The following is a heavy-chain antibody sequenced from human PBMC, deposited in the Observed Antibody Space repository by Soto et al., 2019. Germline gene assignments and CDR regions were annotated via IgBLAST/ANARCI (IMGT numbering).Heavy chain of an antibody. J-gene: IGHJ6*02. CDR1: GDSVSSNIHY. Sequence: SETLSLTCTVSGDSVSSNIHYWSWIRQPPGKGLEWIGYIYYTGTTSYNVSLKSRVSLSVDTSKNQFSLKLTSVTAADTAVYYCARPRIQLWLGDYYYGMDVWGQGTTVTVSS. V-gene: IGHV4-61*01. D-gene: IGHD5-18*01. CDR3: ARPRIQLWLGDYYYGMDV. CDR2: IYYTGTT.